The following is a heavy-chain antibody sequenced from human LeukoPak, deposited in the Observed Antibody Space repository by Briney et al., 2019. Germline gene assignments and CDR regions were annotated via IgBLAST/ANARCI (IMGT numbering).Heavy chain of an antibody. CDR2: ISGTTGRT. D-gene: IGHD3-3*01. CDR1: GFTFSNYA. CDR3: ARGDHYYDFPIEH. Sequence: PGGSLRLSCIASGFTFSNYAMTWVRQAPGKGLEWVSSISGTTGRTYYADSARGRFTISRDNSKNTLSVQMSSLRVEDTAIYYCARGDHYYDFPIEHWGQGTLVTVSS. J-gene: IGHJ4*02. V-gene: IGHV3-23*01.